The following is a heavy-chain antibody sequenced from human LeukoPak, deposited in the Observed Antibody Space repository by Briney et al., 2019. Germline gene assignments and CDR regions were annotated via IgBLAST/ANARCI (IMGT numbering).Heavy chain of an antibody. CDR1: GFTFSSYE. CDR2: ISSGSAI. Sequence: GGSLRLSCAASGFTFSSYEMNWVRQAPGKGLEWVSYISSGSAIYYADSVKGRFTISRDNAKNSLYLQMNSLRVEDTAVYYCASGAQWLVPLFDYWGQGTLVTVSS. J-gene: IGHJ4*02. D-gene: IGHD6-19*01. CDR3: ASGAQWLVPLFDY. V-gene: IGHV3-48*03.